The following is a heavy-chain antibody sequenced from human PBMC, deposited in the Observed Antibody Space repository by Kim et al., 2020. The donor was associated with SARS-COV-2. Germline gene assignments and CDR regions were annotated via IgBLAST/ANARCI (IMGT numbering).Heavy chain of an antibody. J-gene: IGHJ6*02. CDR3: ARSEGGGFIVVVPAAMGYYYGMDV. CDR1: GFTFDDYA. Sequence: GGSLRLSCAASGFTFDDYAMHWVRQAPGKGLEWVSGISWNSGSIGYADSVKGRFTISRDNAKNSLYLQMNSLRAEDTALYYCARSEGGGFIVVVPAAMGYYYGMDVWGQGTTVTVSS. CDR2: ISWNSGSI. V-gene: IGHV3-9*01. D-gene: IGHD2-2*01.